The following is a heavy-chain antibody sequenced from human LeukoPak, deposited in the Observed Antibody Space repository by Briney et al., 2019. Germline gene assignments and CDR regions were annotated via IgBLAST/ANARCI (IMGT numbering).Heavy chain of an antibody. D-gene: IGHD3-16*01. CDR2: IYPGDSDT. J-gene: IGHJ3*02. CDR3: ARRIFGGRGGAFDI. V-gene: IGHV5-51*01. Sequence: GESLKISCQGFGYNFISYWIGWVRQMPGKGLEWMGIIYPGDSDTRYSPSFEGQVTISADRSINTAYLQWRSLKASDTAMYYCARRIFGGRGGAFDIWGQGTMVIVSS. CDR1: GYNFISYW.